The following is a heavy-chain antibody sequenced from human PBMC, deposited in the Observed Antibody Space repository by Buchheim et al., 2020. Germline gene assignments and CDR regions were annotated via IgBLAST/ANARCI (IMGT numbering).Heavy chain of an antibody. V-gene: IGHV3-21*01. CDR1: GFTFSSYS. D-gene: IGHD3-3*01. J-gene: IGHJ5*02. Sequence: EVQLVESGGGLVKPGGSLRLSCAASGFTFSSYSMNWVRQAPGKGLEWVSSISSSSSYIYYADSVKGRFTISRDNAKNSLYLQMNSLRAEDTAVYYCARDGDPVSFGVVIINWFDPWGQGTL. CDR2: ISSSSSYI. CDR3: ARDGDPVSFGVVIINWFDP.